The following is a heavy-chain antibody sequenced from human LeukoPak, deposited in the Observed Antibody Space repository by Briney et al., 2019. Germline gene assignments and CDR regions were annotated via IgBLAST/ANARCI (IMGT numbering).Heavy chain of an antibody. CDR1: GLMFRDCG. V-gene: IGHV3-30*02. J-gene: IGHJ6*03. Sequence: GGSLRLSCAAPGLMFRDCGMHWVRQAPGKGLEWVSFIWNDGRSEHYADSVQGRFSVSRDNSDNTLYLHMTNLRPDDTAVYYCAKDPGATAWGYYMDVWGTGTTVTVS. D-gene: IGHD7-27*01. CDR3: AKDPGATAWGYYMDV. CDR2: IWNDGRSE.